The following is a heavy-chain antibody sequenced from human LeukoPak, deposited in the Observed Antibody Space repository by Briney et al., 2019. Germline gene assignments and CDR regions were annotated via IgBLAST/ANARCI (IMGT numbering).Heavy chain of an antibody. D-gene: IGHD6-19*01. J-gene: IGHJ4*02. CDR3: ARAPSSGWSYYFDY. CDR1: GFTFSSYW. V-gene: IGHV3-30-3*01. CDR2: ISYDGSNK. Sequence: GGSLRLSCAASGFTFSSYWMHWVRQAPGKGLEWVAVISYDGSNKYYADSVKGRFTISRDNSKNTLYLQMNSLRAEDTAVYYCARAPSSGWSYYFDYWGQGTLVTVSS.